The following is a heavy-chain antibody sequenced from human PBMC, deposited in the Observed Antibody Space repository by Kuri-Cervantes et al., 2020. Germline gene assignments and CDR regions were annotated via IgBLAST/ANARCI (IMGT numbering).Heavy chain of an antibody. Sequence: GGTLTLTCAASGFTFSSYWVSWVRQAPGKGLEWVANINYHGSQKYYVDSVKGRFTISRDNAKNSLYLQMNSLRAEDTAVYYCARGGLYDHPVYYYGMDVWGQGTTVTVSS. D-gene: IGHD3-3*01. CDR2: INYHGSQK. CDR3: ARGGLYDHPVYYYGMDV. V-gene: IGHV3-7*01. J-gene: IGHJ6*02. CDR1: GFTFSSYW.